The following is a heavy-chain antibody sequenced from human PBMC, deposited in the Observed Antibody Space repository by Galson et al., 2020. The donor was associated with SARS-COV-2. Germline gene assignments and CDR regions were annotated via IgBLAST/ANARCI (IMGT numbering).Heavy chain of an antibody. CDR1: GGTFFSYG. J-gene: IGHJ4*02. V-gene: IGHV1-69*13. CDR2: IISNFGMA. Sequence: GASVKVSCKASGGTFFSYGINWVRQAPGQGLEWMGGIISNFGMAHYVEKFQGRVTITADESTSTAYMELSSLTSEDTALYYCARGVVATTQITVFEDWGQGTLVTVSS. D-gene: IGHD5-12*01. CDR3: ARGVVATTQITVFED.